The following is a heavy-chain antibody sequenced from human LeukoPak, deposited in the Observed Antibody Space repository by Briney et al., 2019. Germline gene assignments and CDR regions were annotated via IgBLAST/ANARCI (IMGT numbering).Heavy chain of an antibody. V-gene: IGHV3-74*01. Sequence: GGSLRLSCVGSGFMFSNYYMYWVRQAPGKGLVWVSRIKDAGIDTIYADSVKGRFTVSRDNAKNTVYLPMSSLRAEDTAVYYCARGGYGHNMDVWGEGTTVTVSS. CDR1: GFMFSNYY. CDR2: IKDAGIDT. CDR3: ARGGYGHNMDV. J-gene: IGHJ6*03. D-gene: IGHD3-10*01.